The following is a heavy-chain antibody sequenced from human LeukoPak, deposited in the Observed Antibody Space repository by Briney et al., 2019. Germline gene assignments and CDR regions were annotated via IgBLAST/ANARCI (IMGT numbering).Heavy chain of an antibody. D-gene: IGHD3-10*02. CDR2: IYYSGST. CDR3: ARLVRGPDAFDI. Sequence: SETLSLTCTASGGSISSSSYYWGWIRQPPGKGLEWIGSIYYSGSTYYNPSLKSRVTISVDTSKNQFSLKLSSVTAADTAVYYCARLVRGPDAFDIWGQGTMVTVSS. J-gene: IGHJ3*02. V-gene: IGHV4-39*01. CDR1: GGSISSSSYY.